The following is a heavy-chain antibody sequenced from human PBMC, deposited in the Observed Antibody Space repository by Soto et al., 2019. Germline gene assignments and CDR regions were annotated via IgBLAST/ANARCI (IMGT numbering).Heavy chain of an antibody. D-gene: IGHD3-22*01. J-gene: IGHJ4*02. CDR3: AREGSSSGPDYEY. CDR2: TRNKASSYTT. Sequence: GGSLRPSYAASGVSFSDYYIILVRQAPGKGLEWVGRTRNKASSYTTDYAAFVKGRFTISRDDSKNLIYLQMNSLKTEDTAVYYCAREGSSSGPDYEYWGQGT. CDR1: GVSFSDYY. V-gene: IGHV3-72*01.